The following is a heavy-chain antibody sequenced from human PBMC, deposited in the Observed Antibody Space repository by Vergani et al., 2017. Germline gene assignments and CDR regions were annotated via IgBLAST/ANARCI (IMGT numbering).Heavy chain of an antibody. CDR2: VFHSGSA. Sequence: QVQLQESGPGLVKPSETLSLTCSVSGYSISRGYYWGWIRHPPGKGVEWIATVFHSGSAYYNPFLRRRVTISVETAKNQFSLRLTTLTAADTAVYYCAKQFGVSQRVGDFETWGRGTEVSVSS. D-gene: IGHD3-3*01. CDR1: GYSISRGYY. V-gene: IGHV4-38-2*02. CDR3: AKQFGVSQRVGDFET. J-gene: IGHJ3*02.